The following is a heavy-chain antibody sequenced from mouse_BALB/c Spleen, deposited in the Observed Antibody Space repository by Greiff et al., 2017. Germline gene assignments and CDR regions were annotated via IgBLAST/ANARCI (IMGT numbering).Heavy chain of an antibody. D-gene: IGHD1-2*01. CDR1: GFSLSTSGMG. CDR3: ARRVITTAYFDY. Sequence: QVTLKESGPGILQPSQTLSLTCSFSGFSLSTSGMGVSWIRQPSGKGLEWLAHIYWDDDKRYNPSLKRRLTISKDTSSNQVFLKITSVDTADTATYYCARRVITTAYFDYWGQGTTLTVSS. J-gene: IGHJ2*01. CDR2: IYWDDDK. V-gene: IGHV8-12*01.